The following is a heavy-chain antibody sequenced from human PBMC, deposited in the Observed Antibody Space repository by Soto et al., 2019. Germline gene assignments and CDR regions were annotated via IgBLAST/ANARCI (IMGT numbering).Heavy chain of an antibody. Sequence: QLQLQESGPGLVKPSETLSLTCTVSGGSISSSSYYWGWIRQPPGKGLEWIGSIYYSGSTYYNPSLKSRVTISVDTSKNQFSLKLSSVTAADTAVYYCRADFWSCSYYYYYMDVWGKGTTVTVSS. V-gene: IGHV4-39*01. CDR1: GGSISSSSYY. J-gene: IGHJ6*03. CDR3: RADFWSCSYYYYYMDV. D-gene: IGHD3-3*01. CDR2: IYYSGST.